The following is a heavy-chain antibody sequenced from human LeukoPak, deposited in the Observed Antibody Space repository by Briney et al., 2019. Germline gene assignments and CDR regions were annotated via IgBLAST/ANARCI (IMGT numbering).Heavy chain of an antibody. CDR2: IYSGGST. Sequence: GGSLRLSCAASGFTVSSNYMSWVRQAPGKGLEWVSVIYSGGSTYYADSVKGRFTISRDNSKNTLYLQMNSLRAEDTAVYYCAKDRGTVGAQPRFDPWGQGSLVTVSS. D-gene: IGHD1-26*01. J-gene: IGHJ5*02. V-gene: IGHV3-53*01. CDR1: GFTVSSNY. CDR3: AKDRGTVGAQPRFDP.